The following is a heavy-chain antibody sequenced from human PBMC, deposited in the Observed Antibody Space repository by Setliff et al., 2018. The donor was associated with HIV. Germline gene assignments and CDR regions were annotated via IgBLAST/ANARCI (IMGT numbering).Heavy chain of an antibody. D-gene: IGHD1-1*01. J-gene: IGHJ4*02. CDR2: INASGDKT. Sequence: ASVKVSCKASGFNFTNYYIHWVRQAPGEGLEWVGVINASGDKTNYAQKFQGRLIITKDTSTSTVYMELSSLRSEDTAVYYCASARIPTGGTSTPLDYWGQGALVTVSS. V-gene: IGHV1-46*01. CDR1: GFNFTNYY. CDR3: ASARIPTGGTSTPLDY.